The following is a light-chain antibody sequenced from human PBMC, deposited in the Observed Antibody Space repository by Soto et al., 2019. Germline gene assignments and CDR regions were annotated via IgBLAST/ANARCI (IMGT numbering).Light chain of an antibody. CDR3: SAGDDRRNGRV. Sequence: QSVLTQPPSASGTPGQRVTISCSGSRSNIGSRPVTWYQQLPGTAPKLLIYTDNQLPSGVPDRFSGSKAGTSAALAISGLQAEDEADYYCSAGDDRRNGRVFGGGTELTVL. V-gene: IGLV1-44*01. CDR2: TDN. CDR1: RSNIGSRP. J-gene: IGLJ3*02.